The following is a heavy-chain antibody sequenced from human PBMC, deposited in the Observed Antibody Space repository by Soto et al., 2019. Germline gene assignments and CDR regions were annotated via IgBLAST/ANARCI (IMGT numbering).Heavy chain of an antibody. CDR2: IYYSGST. V-gene: IGHV4-61*01. J-gene: IGHJ4*02. Sequence: PSETLSLTCTVSGGSVSSGSYYWSWIRQPPGKGLEWIGYIYYSGSTNYNPSLKSRVTISVDTSKNQFSLKLSSVTAADTAVYYCARVLTGYYSVDYWGQGTLVTVSS. CDR1: GGSVSSGSYY. D-gene: IGHD3-9*01. CDR3: ARVLTGYYSVDY.